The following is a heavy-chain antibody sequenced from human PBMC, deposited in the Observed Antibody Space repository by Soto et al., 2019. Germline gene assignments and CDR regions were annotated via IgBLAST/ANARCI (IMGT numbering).Heavy chain of an antibody. CDR2: LSRGGGST. CDR3: ARDGQYRTDGFDI. J-gene: IGHJ3*02. CDR1: GFTYSSHG. V-gene: IGHV3-23*01. D-gene: IGHD5-12*01. Sequence: EAQLLESGGELIQPGGSLRLSCAASGFTYSSHGMSWVRQAPGKGLEWIAGLSRGGGSTNYADSVKGRFTISRDNSKNTLDLIMNSLRVEDTALYYCARDGQYRTDGFDIWGQGTMVTVSS.